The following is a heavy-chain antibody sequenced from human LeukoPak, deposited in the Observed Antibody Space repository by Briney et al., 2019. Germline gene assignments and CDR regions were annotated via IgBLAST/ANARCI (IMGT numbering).Heavy chain of an antibody. CDR3: AKSLEMSDSSGYYLYYYYGMDV. CDR2: ISGSGGST. D-gene: IGHD3-22*01. Sequence: PGGSLRLSCAASGFTFSSYAMSWVRQAPGKGLEWVSAISGSGGSTYYADSVKGRFTISRDNSKNTLYLQMNSLRAEDTAVYYCAKSLEMSDSSGYYLYYYYGMDVWGQGTTVTVSS. V-gene: IGHV3-23*01. J-gene: IGHJ6*02. CDR1: GFTFSSYA.